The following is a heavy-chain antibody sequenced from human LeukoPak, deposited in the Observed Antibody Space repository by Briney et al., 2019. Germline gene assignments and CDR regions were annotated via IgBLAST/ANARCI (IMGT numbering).Heavy chain of an antibody. Sequence: GGSLRLSCAASGFTFSDHYMDWVRQAPGKGLEWVGRSRKKANSYITEYAAAVKGKFTRQREDAKNSLYLQMNSLKTEDTAVYYCAREFRGYNRLRTYYYYMDVWGKGTTVTVSS. CDR2: SRKKANSYIT. J-gene: IGHJ6*03. V-gene: IGHV3-72*01. CDR1: GFTFSDHY. D-gene: IGHD5-24*01. CDR3: AREFRGYNRLRTYYYYMDV.